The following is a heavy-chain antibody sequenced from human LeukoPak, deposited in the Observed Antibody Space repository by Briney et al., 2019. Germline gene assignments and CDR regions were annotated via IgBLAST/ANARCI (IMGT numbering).Heavy chain of an antibody. CDR3: ARRTRGSWVDY. V-gene: IGHV3-30*03. CDR1: GFTFSTYG. D-gene: IGHD1-26*01. Sequence: GGSLRLSCAASGFTFSTYGMHWVRQAPGKGLEWVAVISYDGSNKYYADSVKGRFTIYRDNSKNTLSLQMNSLRAEDTAVYYCARRTRGSWVDYWGQGTLVTVSS. CDR2: ISYDGSNK. J-gene: IGHJ4*02.